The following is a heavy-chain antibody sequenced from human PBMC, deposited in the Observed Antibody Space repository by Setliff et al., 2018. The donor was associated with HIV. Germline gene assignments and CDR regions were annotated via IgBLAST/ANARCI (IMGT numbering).Heavy chain of an antibody. Sequence: SETLSLTCNVSGDSISDYYWTWIRQAAGQGLEWIGLIYTGGNTYYNPSLKSRVTMSLDTSKNQFSLKVTSVTAADTAVYYCARETRSGWYDLAYWGQGTLVTVSS. CDR1: GDSISDYY. J-gene: IGHJ4*02. CDR3: ARETRSGWYDLAY. CDR2: IYTGGNT. D-gene: IGHD6-19*01. V-gene: IGHV4-4*07.